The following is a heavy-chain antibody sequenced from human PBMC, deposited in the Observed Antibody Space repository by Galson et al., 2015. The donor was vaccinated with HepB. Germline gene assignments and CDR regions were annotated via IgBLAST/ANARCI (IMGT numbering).Heavy chain of an antibody. Sequence: SLRLSCAVSGLKFTDAWINWVRQAPGKGLEWVGLIKSKASGGTVYAAPLRGGFTISRDDSKNMVYLQINGLETDDTAVYYCTHSQNFFYRMGAWGQGTAVTVSS. CDR2: IKSKASGGT. V-gene: IGHV3-15*01. CDR1: GLKFTDAW. J-gene: IGHJ6*02. CDR3: THSQNFFYRMGA.